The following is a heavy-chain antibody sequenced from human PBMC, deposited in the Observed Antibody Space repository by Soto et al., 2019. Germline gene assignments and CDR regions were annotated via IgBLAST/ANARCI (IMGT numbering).Heavy chain of an antibody. CDR1: GGSISSSSYY. J-gene: IGHJ4*02. Sequence: PSETLSLTCTVSGGSISSSSYYWGWIRQPPGKGLEWIGSIYYSGSTYYNPSLKSRVTISVDTSKNQLSLKLSSVTAADTAVYYCARHMEPYSSGWYGFDYWGQGTLVTVSS. D-gene: IGHD6-19*01. V-gene: IGHV4-39*01. CDR2: IYYSGST. CDR3: ARHMEPYSSGWYGFDY.